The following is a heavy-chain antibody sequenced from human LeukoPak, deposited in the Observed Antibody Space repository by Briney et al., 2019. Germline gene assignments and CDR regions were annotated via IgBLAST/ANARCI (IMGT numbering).Heavy chain of an antibody. V-gene: IGHV3-7*01. Sequence: PGGSLRLSCAASGFTFSSYWMTWVRQPPGKVLEWVANIKYDGSAKYYGDSVKGRFTISRDNTKNSLYLQMNSLRAEDTAVYYCARVIVLVEGASDHFDYWGQGTPATVHS. CDR1: GFTFSSYW. CDR2: IKYDGSAK. CDR3: ARVIVLVEGASDHFDY. J-gene: IGHJ4*02. D-gene: IGHD2-2*01.